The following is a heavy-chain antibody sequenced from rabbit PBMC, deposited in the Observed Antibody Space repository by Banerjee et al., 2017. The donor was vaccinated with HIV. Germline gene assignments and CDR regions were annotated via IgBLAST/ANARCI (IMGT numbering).Heavy chain of an antibody. V-gene: IGHV1S43*01. CDR1: GFSFSNKAV. CDR3: ARDISGWGTTRLNL. Sequence: QEQLVESGGGLVRPEGSLKLSCKASGFSFSNKAVMCWVRQAPGKGLEWIACIDIKSSTTWYASWAKGRFTFSRSTSLDVVDLKMTSLTAADTATYFCARDISGWGTTRLNLWGPGTLVTVS. CDR2: IDIKSSTT. D-gene: IGHD4-1*01. J-gene: IGHJ3*01.